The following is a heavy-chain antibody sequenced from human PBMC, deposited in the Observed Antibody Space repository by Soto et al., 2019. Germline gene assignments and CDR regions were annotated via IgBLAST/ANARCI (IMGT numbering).Heavy chain of an antibody. CDR3: ARGFSAGKGSAQDF. J-gene: IGHJ4*02. Sequence: PGGSLRLSCAASGLTFSSFAMSWVRQAPGKGLDWVSAISGSGGSTYSADSVKGRFTISRDNSKNTLYLQMSSLRAEDTAVYYCARGFSAGKGSAQDFWGQGSLVTVSS. D-gene: IGHD6-13*01. V-gene: IGHV3-23*01. CDR2: ISGSGGST. CDR1: GLTFSSFA.